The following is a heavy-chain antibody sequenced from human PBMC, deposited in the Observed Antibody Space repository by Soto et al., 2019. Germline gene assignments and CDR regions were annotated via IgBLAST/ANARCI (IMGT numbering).Heavy chain of an antibody. D-gene: IGHD6-6*01. Sequence: GGSLRLSCAASGFTFSSYGMHWVRQAPGKGLEWVAVISYDGSNKYYADSVKGRFTISRDNSKNTLYLQMNSLRAEDTAVYYCAKRRAARSWEFDPWGQGTLVTVSS. V-gene: IGHV3-30*18. CDR1: GFTFSSYG. CDR2: ISYDGSNK. J-gene: IGHJ5*02. CDR3: AKRRAARSWEFDP.